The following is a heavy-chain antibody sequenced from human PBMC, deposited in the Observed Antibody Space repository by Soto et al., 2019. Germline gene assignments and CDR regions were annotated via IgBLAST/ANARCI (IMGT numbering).Heavy chain of an antibody. CDR1: GYTFTGYY. CDR3: ARVPITIFGPSYYYNGMDV. J-gene: IGHJ6*02. V-gene: IGHV1-2*04. D-gene: IGHD3-3*01. CDR2: INPNSGGT. Sequence: GASVKVSCEASGYTFTGYYMHWVRQAPGQGLEWMGWINPNSGGTNYAQKFQGWVAMTRDTSISTAYMELSRLISDDTAVYYCARVPITIFGPSYYYNGMDVGGQGTTVTVSS.